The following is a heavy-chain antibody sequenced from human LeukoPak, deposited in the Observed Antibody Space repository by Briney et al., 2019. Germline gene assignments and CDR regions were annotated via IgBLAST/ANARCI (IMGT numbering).Heavy chain of an antibody. CDR2: ISGSGGST. CDR1: GFTFSSYA. Sequence: GSLRLSCAASGFTFSSYAMSWVRQAPGKGLEWVSAISGSGGSTYYADSVKGRFTISRDNSKNTLYLQMNSLRAEDTAVYHCTTDMFYMKGFDPWGQGTLVTVSS. J-gene: IGHJ5*02. D-gene: IGHD3-10*02. V-gene: IGHV3-23*01. CDR3: TTDMFYMKGFDP.